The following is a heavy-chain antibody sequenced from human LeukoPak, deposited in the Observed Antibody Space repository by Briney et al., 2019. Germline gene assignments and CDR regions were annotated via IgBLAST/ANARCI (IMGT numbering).Heavy chain of an antibody. J-gene: IGHJ4*02. CDR1: GGSIGSGNHF. V-gene: IGHV4-31*03. CDR3: ARDSVAVAGTGFDY. D-gene: IGHD6-19*01. Sequence: SETLSLTCTVSGGSIGSGNHFWSWIRQHPGKGLEWIGYISYSGRADYSPSLKSRVTISVDTSKNQLSLKLRSVTAADTAVYYCARDSVAVAGTGFDYWGQGTLVTVSS. CDR2: ISYSGRA.